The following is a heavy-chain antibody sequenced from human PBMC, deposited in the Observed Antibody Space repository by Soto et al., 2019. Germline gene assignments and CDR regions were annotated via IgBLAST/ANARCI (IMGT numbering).Heavy chain of an antibody. CDR3: ARHYASGTYSVDN. CDR1: GFTFSNYL. D-gene: IGHD3-10*01. Sequence: EVQLVESGGDLVQPGGSLRLSCAASGFTFSNYLMHWVRQAPGKGLVWVSRINGDGSSTSYANSVKGRFTISRDNAKNTVYLQMNSLRDEDTAVYYCARHYASGTYSVDNWGQGTLVTVSS. CDR2: INGDGSST. V-gene: IGHV3-74*01. J-gene: IGHJ4*02.